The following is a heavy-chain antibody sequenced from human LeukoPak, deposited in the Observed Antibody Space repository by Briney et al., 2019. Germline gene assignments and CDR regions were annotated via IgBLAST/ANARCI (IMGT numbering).Heavy chain of an antibody. D-gene: IGHD6-6*01. J-gene: IGHJ4*02. CDR2: INPNSGGT. CDR1: GYTFTGYY. CDR3: ARAAPRTQFDY. V-gene: IGHV1-2*02. Sequence: GASVKVSCKASGYTFTGYYMHWVRQAPGQGLEWMGWINPNSGGTNYAQKFQGRVTMTRDTSTSTVYMELSSLRSEDTAVYYCARAAPRTQFDYWGQGTLVTVSS.